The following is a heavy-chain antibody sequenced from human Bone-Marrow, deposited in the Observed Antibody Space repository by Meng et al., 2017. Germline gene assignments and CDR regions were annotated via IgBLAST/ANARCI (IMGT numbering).Heavy chain of an antibody. CDR2: ISAYNGNT. CDR3: ARLYSSSWLHYYYGMDV. D-gene: IGHD6-13*01. CDR1: GYTFTSYG. J-gene: IGHJ6*02. Sequence: ASVKVSCKASGYTFTSYGISWVRQAPGQGLEWMGWISAYNGNTNYAQKLQGRVTMTTDTSTSTAYMELSSLRSEDTVVYYCARLYSSSWLHYYYGMDVWGQGTTVTVSS. V-gene: IGHV1-18*01.